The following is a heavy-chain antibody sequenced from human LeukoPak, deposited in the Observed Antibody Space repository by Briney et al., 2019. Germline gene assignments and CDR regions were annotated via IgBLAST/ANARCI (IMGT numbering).Heavy chain of an antibody. CDR1: GYSISSGYD. V-gene: IGHV4-38-2*01. J-gene: IGHJ4*02. CDR2: IYHSGST. D-gene: IGHD2-21*01. CDR3: AGYVVVIDY. Sequence: PSETLSLICAVSGYSISSGYDWGWIRPPPGKGLEWIGSIYHSGSTYYNPSLKSRVTISVDTSKNQFSLKLSSVTAADTAVYYCAGYVVVIDYWGQGTLVTVSS.